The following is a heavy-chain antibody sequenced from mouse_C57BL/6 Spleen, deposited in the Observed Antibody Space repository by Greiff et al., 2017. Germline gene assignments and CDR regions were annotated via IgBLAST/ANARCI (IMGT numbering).Heavy chain of an antibody. D-gene: IGHD1-2*01. CDR3: AKRVSHDYGCSYGYIDV. V-gene: IGHV1-82*01. J-gene: IGHJ1*03. Sequence: VQLPQSGPELVKPGASVKISCKASGYAFSSSWMNWVKQRPGKGLEWIGRIYPGDGDTNYNGKFKGKATLAADKSSSTAYMQHSSLTSEDSAVYCCAKRVSHDYGCSYGYIDVWGTVTSVTVSS. CDR1: GYAFSSSW. CDR2: IYPGDGDT.